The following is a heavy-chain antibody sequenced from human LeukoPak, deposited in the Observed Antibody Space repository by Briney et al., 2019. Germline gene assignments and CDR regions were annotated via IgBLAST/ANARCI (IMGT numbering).Heavy chain of an antibody. V-gene: IGHV3-30*18. CDR2: ISYDGSNK. J-gene: IGHJ4*02. CDR1: GFTFNSYG. Sequence: GRSLRLSCAASGFTFNSYGMHWVRQAPGKGLEWVAVISYDGSNKYYADSVNGRFTISGDNSKNTLYMQMTSLRAEVTAVYYCAKASDPEYFDYWGEGTLVTVSS. CDR3: AKASDPEYFDY.